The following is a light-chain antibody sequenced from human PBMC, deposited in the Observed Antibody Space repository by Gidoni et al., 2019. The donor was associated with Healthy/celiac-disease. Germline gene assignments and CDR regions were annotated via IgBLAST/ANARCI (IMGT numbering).Light chain of an antibody. Sequence: QSVLTQPPSVSAAPGQKVTISCSGSSSNIGNNYVSWYQQLPGTAPKLLIYDNNKRPSGMPDRFYGSKSGTSATLGITGLQTGDEADYYCGTWDSSLSAVVFGGGTKLTVL. CDR3: GTWDSSLSAVV. CDR1: SSNIGNNY. V-gene: IGLV1-51*01. CDR2: DNN. J-gene: IGLJ2*01.